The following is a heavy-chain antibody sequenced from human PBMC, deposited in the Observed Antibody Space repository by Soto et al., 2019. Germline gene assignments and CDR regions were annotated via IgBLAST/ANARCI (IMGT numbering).Heavy chain of an antibody. CDR3: ASSSSWYYYGMDV. Sequence: QVQLQQWGAGLLKPSETLSLTCAVYGGSFSGYYWSWIRQPPGKGLEWIGEINHSGSTNYNPSLKSRVNISVDTSRNQFSLKLSSVTAADTAVYYCASSSSWYYYGMDVWGQGTTVTVSS. D-gene: IGHD6-13*01. CDR2: INHSGST. J-gene: IGHJ6*02. V-gene: IGHV4-34*01. CDR1: GGSFSGYY.